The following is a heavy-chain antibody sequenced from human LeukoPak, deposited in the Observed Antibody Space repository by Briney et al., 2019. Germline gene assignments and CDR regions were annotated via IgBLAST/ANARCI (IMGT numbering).Heavy chain of an antibody. CDR1: GGSFSGYY. CDR3: AGVEYDYVWGSYLWFDP. J-gene: IGHJ5*02. D-gene: IGHD3-16*02. V-gene: IGHV4-34*01. CDR2: INHSGST. Sequence: SKTLSLTCAVYGGSFSGYYWSWIRQPPGKGLEWIGEINHSGSTNYNPSLKSRVTISVDTSKNQFSLKLSSVTAADTAVYYCAGVEYDYVWGSYLWFDPWGQGTLVTVSS.